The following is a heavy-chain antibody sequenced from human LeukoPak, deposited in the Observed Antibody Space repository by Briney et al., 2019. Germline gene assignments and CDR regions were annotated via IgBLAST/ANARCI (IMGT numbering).Heavy chain of an antibody. CDR2: IIPIFGTA. D-gene: IGHD3-3*01. CDR3: AREKRYYDFWSGYPSFDY. Sequence: SVKVSCKASGGTFSSYAISWVRQAPGQGLEWMGGIIPIFGTANYAQKFQGRVTITTDESTSTAYMELSSLRSEDTAVYYCAREKRYYDFWSGYPSFDYWGQGTLVTVSS. V-gene: IGHV1-69*05. J-gene: IGHJ4*02. CDR1: GGTFSSYA.